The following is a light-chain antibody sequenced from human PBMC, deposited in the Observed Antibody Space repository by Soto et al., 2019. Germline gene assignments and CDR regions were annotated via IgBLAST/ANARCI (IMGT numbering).Light chain of an antibody. CDR2: VAS. V-gene: IGKV1-33*01. Sequence: DIQMTQSPSSLSASVGNRVTITCQASQDIATYLNWYQQKPGKAPNLLIYVASNLETGVPSRLSGGGSGTHFTFTISNLQPEDIATYYCQQYDNLPPTWTFGQGTKVDIK. CDR3: QQYDNLPPTWT. CDR1: QDIATY. J-gene: IGKJ1*01.